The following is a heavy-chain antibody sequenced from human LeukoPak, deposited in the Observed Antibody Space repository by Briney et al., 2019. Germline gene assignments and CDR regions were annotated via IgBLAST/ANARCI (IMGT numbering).Heavy chain of an antibody. CDR1: GFPFSNGR. CDR2: IKSKTDGGTT. V-gene: IGHV3-15*01. D-gene: IGHD1-1*01. J-gene: IGHJ4*02. CDR3: RGTGSFVVDS. Sequence: GGSLRLSCTASGFPFSNGRMSWARQAPGKGLEWVGRIKSKTDGGTTDYAAPVKGRFTISRDDSKNTLYLQMNSLKTEDTAVYYCRGTGSFVVDSWGQGTLVTVSS.